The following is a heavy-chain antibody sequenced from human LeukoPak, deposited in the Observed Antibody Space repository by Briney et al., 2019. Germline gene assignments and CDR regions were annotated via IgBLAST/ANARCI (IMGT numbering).Heavy chain of an antibody. Sequence: GGSLRLSCAASGFTVSSNYMSWVRQAPGKGLEWVSVICSGGSTYYADSVKGRFTISRDNSKNTLYLQMNSLRAEDTAVYYCARGYCSSTSCTDYYYGMDVWGQGNTVTVSS. V-gene: IGHV3-53*01. CDR1: GFTVSSNY. CDR2: ICSGGST. J-gene: IGHJ6*02. D-gene: IGHD2-2*01. CDR3: ARGYCSSTSCTDYYYGMDV.